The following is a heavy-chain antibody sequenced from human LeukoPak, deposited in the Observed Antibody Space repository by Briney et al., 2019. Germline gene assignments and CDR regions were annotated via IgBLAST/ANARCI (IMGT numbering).Heavy chain of an antibody. CDR3: ARSFQYSYDR. V-gene: IGHV4-30-4*01. Sequence: PSETLSLTCTVSGASISSGDYYWSWIRQPPGKGLEWIGNIYYSGSTYYNPSLPSLKSRVTISVDTSKNQFSLKLSSVTAADTAVYYCARSFQYSYDRWGQGTLVTVSS. D-gene: IGHD3-22*01. J-gene: IGHJ4*02. CDR1: GASISSGDYY. CDR2: IYYSGST.